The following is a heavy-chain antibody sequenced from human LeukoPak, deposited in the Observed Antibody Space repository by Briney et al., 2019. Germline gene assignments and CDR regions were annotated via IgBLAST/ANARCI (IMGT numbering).Heavy chain of an antibody. Sequence: TPGGSLRLSCAASGFTFSSYAISWVRQAPGQGLEWMGRIIPILGIANYAQKFQGRVTITADKSTSTAYMELSSLRSEDTAVYYCARALDYYDSSGPFDYWGQGTLVTVSS. CDR2: IIPILGIA. D-gene: IGHD3-22*01. J-gene: IGHJ4*02. CDR3: ARALDYYDSSGPFDY. V-gene: IGHV1-69*04. CDR1: GFTFSSYA.